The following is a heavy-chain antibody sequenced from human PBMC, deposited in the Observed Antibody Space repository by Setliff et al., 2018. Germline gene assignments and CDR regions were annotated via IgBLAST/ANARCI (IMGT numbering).Heavy chain of an antibody. J-gene: IGHJ6*03. CDR2: IRSRNDGGTT. CDR1: GLTFSHAW. Sequence: GGSLRLSCAASGLTFSHAWMTWVRQSPGKGLEWVGRIRSRNDGGTTDYAAPVKGRFTFSREDSKNTLYLQMNNLKTEDTATYYCTSAKLERRTGHHYYMDVWGKGTTVTVSS. V-gene: IGHV3-15*01. CDR3: TSAKLERRTGHHYYMDV. D-gene: IGHD1-1*01.